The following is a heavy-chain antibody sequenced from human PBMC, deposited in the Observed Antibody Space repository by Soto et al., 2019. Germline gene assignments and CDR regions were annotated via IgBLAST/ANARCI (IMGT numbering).Heavy chain of an antibody. D-gene: IGHD4-17*01. CDR2: IYYSGST. J-gene: IGHJ4*02. CDR3: ASTSTTVTTAQLFFDY. V-gene: IGHV4-31*03. Sequence: QVQLQESGPGLVKPSQTLSLTCTVSGGSISSGGYYWSWIRQHPGKGLEWIGYIYYSGSTYYNPSLKSRVTISVDTSKNQFSLKLSSVTAADTAVYYCASTSTTVTTAQLFFDYWGQGTLVTVSS. CDR1: GGSISSGGYY.